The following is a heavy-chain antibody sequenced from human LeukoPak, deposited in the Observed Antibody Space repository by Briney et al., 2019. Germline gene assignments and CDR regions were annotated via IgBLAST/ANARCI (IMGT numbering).Heavy chain of an antibody. CDR3: SRGSGRYPVIRGRVYFDY. V-gene: IGHV4-34*01. CDR2: INHSGST. D-gene: IGHD1-26*01. J-gene: IGHJ4*02. CDR1: GGSLSGYY. Sequence: RSETLSLTCGVYGGSLSGYYWSWIRQPPGKALDGVGEINHSGSTNYNPSLTRQGPISVDPSKNQIPPKLSPLTPAGTAGYYLSRGSGRYPVIRGRVYFDYWGQGTLVTVSS.